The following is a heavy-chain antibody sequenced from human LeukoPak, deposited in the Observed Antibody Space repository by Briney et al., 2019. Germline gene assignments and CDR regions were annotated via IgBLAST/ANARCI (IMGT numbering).Heavy chain of an antibody. J-gene: IGHJ6*02. CDR1: GFTFSSYS. Sequence: PGGSLRLSCAASGFTFSSYSMNWVRQAPGKGLEWVSSISSSSSYIYYADSVKGRFTISRDNAKNSLYLQMNSLRAEDTAVYYCARNTDDHGDALYYYYGMDVWGQGTTVTVSS. CDR3: ARNTDDHGDALYYYYGMDV. V-gene: IGHV3-21*01. CDR2: ISSSSSYI. D-gene: IGHD4-17*01.